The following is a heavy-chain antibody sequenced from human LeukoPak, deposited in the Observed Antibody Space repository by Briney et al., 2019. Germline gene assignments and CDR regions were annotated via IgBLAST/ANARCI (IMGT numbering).Heavy chain of an antibody. J-gene: IGHJ3*02. CDR1: GFTFSSYS. CDR3: ARDRWYCYDSSDYYHDAFDI. D-gene: IGHD3-22*01. V-gene: IGHV3-21*01. Sequence: PGGSLRLSCAASGFTFSSYSMNWVRQAPGKGLEWVSSISSSSSYIYYADSVKGRFTISRDNAKNSLYLQMNSLRAEDTAVYYCARDRWYCYDSSDYYHDAFDIWGQGTMVTVSS. CDR2: ISSSSSYI.